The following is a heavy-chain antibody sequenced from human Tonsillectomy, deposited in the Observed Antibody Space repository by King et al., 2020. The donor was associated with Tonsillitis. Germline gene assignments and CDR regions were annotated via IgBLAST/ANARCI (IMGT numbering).Heavy chain of an antibody. CDR3: ARGRPLVRGEHWFDP. Sequence: QLVQSGVEVEKPGESLKISCKGSGYNFNNYWIGWVRQMPGKGLECMGIIYPGDSDTRYSPSFQGQVTIPADKSISTAYLHWRSLKASDTAMYYCARGRPLVRGEHWFDPWGQGTLVTVSS. V-gene: IGHV5-51*01. CDR2: IYPGDSDT. CDR1: GYNFNNYW. J-gene: IGHJ5*02. D-gene: IGHD3-10*01.